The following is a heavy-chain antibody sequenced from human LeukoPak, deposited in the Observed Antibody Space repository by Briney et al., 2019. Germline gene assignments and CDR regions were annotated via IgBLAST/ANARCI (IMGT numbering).Heavy chain of an antibody. D-gene: IGHD2-21*01. V-gene: IGHV4-59*01. CDR1: GGSISSYY. CDR3: ATPNNTPSPKGGSTIPVATPKTHSPRKLTSVPLGDRAFYYCARDGGFSRGCKHLIFD. J-gene: IGHJ4*03. Sequence: SETLSLTCTVSGGSISSYYWSWIRQPPGKGLEWIGYIYYSGSTNYNPSLKSRVTISVDTSKNQFSLKLSSVTAADTAVYYCATPNNTPSPKGGSTIPVATPKTHSPRKLTSVPLGDRAFYYCARDGGFSRGCKHLIFDYGARGT. CDR2: IYYSGST.